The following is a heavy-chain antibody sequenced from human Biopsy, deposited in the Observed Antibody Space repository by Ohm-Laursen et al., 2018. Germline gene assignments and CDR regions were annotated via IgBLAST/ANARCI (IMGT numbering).Heavy chain of an antibody. V-gene: IGHV4-4*07. CDR1: GGDINNYY. CDR3: ASVVLGPTNDAFDL. D-gene: IGHD3-22*01. Sequence: PSGTLSLTCNVSGGDINNYYWSWIRQPAGKGLEWIGRINPGGSTNYNPSLKSRVTMSVDTSKKQLSLRLRSVTAADTAMYYCASVVLGPTNDAFDLWGQGTMVVVSS. CDR2: INPGGST. J-gene: IGHJ3*01.